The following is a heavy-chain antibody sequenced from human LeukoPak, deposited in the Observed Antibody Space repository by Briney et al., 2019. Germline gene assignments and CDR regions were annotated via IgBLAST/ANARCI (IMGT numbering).Heavy chain of an antibody. Sequence: KAGGSLRLSCAASGFTFSSYSMNWVRQAPGKGLEWVSSISSSSSYIYYADSVKGRFTISRDNAKNSLYLQMNSLRAEDTAVYYCARDFGETYDSSGFWVYWGQGTLVTVSS. D-gene: IGHD3-22*01. CDR2: ISSSSSYI. CDR1: GFTFSSYS. J-gene: IGHJ4*02. CDR3: ARDFGETYDSSGFWVY. V-gene: IGHV3-21*01.